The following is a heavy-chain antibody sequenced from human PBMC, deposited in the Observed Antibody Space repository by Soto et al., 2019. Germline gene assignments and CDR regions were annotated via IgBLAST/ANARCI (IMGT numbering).Heavy chain of an antibody. CDR1: GFTFYKFA. Sequence: PGGSLRLSCAVSGFTFYKFAMHWVRQAPGKGLEWVAAISASGGSIYYADSVKGRFTISRDNPKNTVFLQMSSLRAEDTAVYYCVQDPFELEYLQRHWSKSWGQGTLVTVST. CDR3: VQDPFELEYLQRHWSKS. CDR2: ISASGGSI. D-gene: IGHD3-3*02. J-gene: IGHJ5*01. V-gene: IGHV3-23*01.